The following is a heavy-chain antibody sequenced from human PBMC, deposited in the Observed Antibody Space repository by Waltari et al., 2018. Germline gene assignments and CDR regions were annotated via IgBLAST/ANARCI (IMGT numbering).Heavy chain of an antibody. CDR3: ARSISYDSSGYYYVRAFDI. CDR1: GGSISSSSYY. J-gene: IGHJ3*02. V-gene: IGHV4-39*01. D-gene: IGHD3-22*01. Sequence: QLQLQESGPGLVKPSETLSLTCTVSGGSISSSSYYWGWIRQPPGKGLEWIGSIYYSGSTYYNPSLKSRVTISVDTSKNQFSLKLSSVTAADTAVYYCARSISYDSSGYYYVRAFDIWGQGTMVTVSS. CDR2: IYYSGST.